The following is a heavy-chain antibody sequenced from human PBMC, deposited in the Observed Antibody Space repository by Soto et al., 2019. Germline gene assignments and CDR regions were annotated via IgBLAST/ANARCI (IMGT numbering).Heavy chain of an antibody. Sequence: QEQLVQSGTEVKKPGASVTVSCKSSGYTFTDFYLHWLRQAPGQSLEWVGWINPKTGDTKSSQKFQGRVTMSRDTSISTAYIDLTSQTSDDTAMYYCATGTNGTTGWYHPWGQGTRVTVSS. CDR3: ATGTNGTTGWYHP. CDR2: INPKTGDT. D-gene: IGHD1-1*01. V-gene: IGHV1-2*02. J-gene: IGHJ5*02. CDR1: GYTFTDFY.